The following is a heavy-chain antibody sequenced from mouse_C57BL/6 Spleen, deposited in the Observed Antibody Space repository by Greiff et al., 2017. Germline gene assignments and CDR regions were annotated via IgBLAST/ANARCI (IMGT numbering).Heavy chain of an antibody. D-gene: IGHD4-1*01. CDR3: ARSWVYAMDY. V-gene: IGHV1-39*01. CDR1: GYAFTNYL. Sequence: EVQLQQSGAELVRPGTSVKVSCKASGYAFTNYLIEWVKQSNGKSLEWIGVINPNYGTTSYNQKFKGKATLTVDQSSSTAYMQLNSLTSEDSAVYYCARSWVYAMDYWGQGTSVTVSS. CDR2: INPNYGTT. J-gene: IGHJ4*01.